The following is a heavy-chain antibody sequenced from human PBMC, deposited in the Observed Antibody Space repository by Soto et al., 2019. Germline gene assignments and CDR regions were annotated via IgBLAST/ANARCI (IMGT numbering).Heavy chain of an antibody. Sequence: ASVKVSCKVSGYTLTELSMHWVRQAPGKGLEWMGGFDPEDGETIYAQKFQGRVTMTEDTSTDTAYMELSSLRSEDTAVYYCATDLRGTDYYYMAVWGKGTTVTVSS. D-gene: IGHD1-1*01. CDR3: ATDLRGTDYYYMAV. CDR1: GYTLTELS. CDR2: FDPEDGET. J-gene: IGHJ6*03. V-gene: IGHV1-24*01.